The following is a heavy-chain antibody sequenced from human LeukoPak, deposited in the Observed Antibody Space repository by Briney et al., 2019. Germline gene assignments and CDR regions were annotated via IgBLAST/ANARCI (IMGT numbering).Heavy chain of an antibody. Sequence: PGGSLRLSCAPSGFTFDNFAMTWVRQAPGKGLEWVSEITGSGGSTYYADSVKGRFTISSDNSKNTLYLQMNSLRAEDTAIYYCARELFDFDSWGQGTLVTVSS. J-gene: IGHJ4*02. CDR1: GFTFDNFA. CDR2: ITGSGGST. D-gene: IGHD3-10*01. CDR3: ARELFDFDS. V-gene: IGHV3-23*01.